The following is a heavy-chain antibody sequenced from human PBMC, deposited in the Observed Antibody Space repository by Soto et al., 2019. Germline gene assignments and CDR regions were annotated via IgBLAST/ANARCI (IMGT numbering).Heavy chain of an antibody. CDR2: INPSGEHT. Sequence: ASVKVSCKASGYSFKDHYMHWVRQAPGRGLEWVGIINPSGEHTNYAQQFRGRVAMTRDTSTSTAYMELRSLRSEDTAVYFCARISCKGGSCYFDFDHWGQGTLVTSPQ. J-gene: IGHJ4*02. CDR1: GYSFKDHY. CDR3: ARISCKGGSCYFDFDH. D-gene: IGHD2-15*01. V-gene: IGHV1-46*02.